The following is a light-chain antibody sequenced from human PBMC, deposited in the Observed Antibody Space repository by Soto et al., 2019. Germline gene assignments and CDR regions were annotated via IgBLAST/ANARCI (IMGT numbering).Light chain of an antibody. CDR3: QQYYQLPLT. Sequence: DIQMAQSPSSLSASVGDRVSITCQASQDIANDLNWYQQKPGKAPKLLIYDASTLQTGAPSRFSASGSGTDFTFTISSLQPEDIATYYCQQYYQLPLTFGGGTKVEI. CDR1: QDIAND. J-gene: IGKJ4*01. V-gene: IGKV1-33*01. CDR2: DAS.